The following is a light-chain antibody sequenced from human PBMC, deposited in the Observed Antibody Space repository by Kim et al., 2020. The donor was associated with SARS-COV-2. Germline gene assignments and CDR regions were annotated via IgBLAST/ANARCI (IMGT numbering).Light chain of an antibody. J-gene: IGKJ1*01. CDR1: QGISNW. V-gene: IGKV1-12*01. CDR3: QQASSFPRA. Sequence: ASVGDIVTITCRESQGISNWLAWYKQKPGNALKLLIFAASSLQSGVPSRFSGSGSGTDFTLTINSLQPEDAATYYCQQASSFPRAFGPGTKVDIK. CDR2: AAS.